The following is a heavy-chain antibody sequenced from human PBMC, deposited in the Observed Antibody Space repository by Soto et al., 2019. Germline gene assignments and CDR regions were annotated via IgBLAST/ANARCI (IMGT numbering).Heavy chain of an antibody. J-gene: IGHJ6*02. D-gene: IGHD2-15*01. Sequence: ASVKVSCKVSGYTLTELSMHWVRQAPGKGLEWMGGFDPEDGETIYAQKFQGRVTMTEDTSTDTAYMELSSLRSEDTAVYYCATDGGYCSGGSCSQPPYYYYYYGMDVWGQGTTVTVSS. V-gene: IGHV1-24*01. CDR2: FDPEDGET. CDR3: ATDGGYCSGGSCSQPPYYYYYYGMDV. CDR1: GYTLTELS.